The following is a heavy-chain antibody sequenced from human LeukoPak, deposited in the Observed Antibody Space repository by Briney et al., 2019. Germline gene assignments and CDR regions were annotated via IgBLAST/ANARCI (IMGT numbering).Heavy chain of an antibody. V-gene: IGHV3-74*01. CDR2: INSVGSST. CDR1: GFTFSSYW. Sequence: PGGSLRLSCAASGFTFSSYWMHWVRHAPGKGLVWVSRINSVGSSTSYADSVKGRFTISRDNAKNTLYLQMNSLRAEDTAVYYCARVRYSSGWSFDYWGQGTLVTVSS. J-gene: IGHJ4*02. D-gene: IGHD6-19*01. CDR3: ARVRYSSGWSFDY.